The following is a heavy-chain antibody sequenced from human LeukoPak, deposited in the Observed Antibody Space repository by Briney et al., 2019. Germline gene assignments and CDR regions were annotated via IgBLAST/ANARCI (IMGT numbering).Heavy chain of an antibody. V-gene: IGHV3-21*01. Sequence: PGGSLRLSCAASGFTFSSYAMTWVRQAPGKGLEWVSSISSSSSYIYYADSVKGRFTISRDNAKNSLYLQMNSLRAEDTAVYYCARDPHSSSWYDYWGQGTLVTVSS. J-gene: IGHJ4*02. D-gene: IGHD6-13*01. CDR1: GFTFSSYA. CDR3: ARDPHSSSWYDY. CDR2: ISSSSSYI.